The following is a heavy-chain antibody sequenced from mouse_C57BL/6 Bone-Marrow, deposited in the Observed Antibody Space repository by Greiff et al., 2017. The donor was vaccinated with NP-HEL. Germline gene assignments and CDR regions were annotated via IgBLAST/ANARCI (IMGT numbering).Heavy chain of an antibody. CDR2: INPYNGGT. CDR3: ARSWYGNYKGAMDY. CDR1: GYTFTDYY. D-gene: IGHD2-10*02. V-gene: IGHV1-19*01. J-gene: IGHJ4*01. Sequence: EVQLQQSGPVLVKPGASVKMSCKASGYTFTDYYMNWVKQSHGKSLEWIGVINPYNGGTSYNQKFKGKATLTVDKSSSTAYMELNSLTSEDSAVYYCARSWYGNYKGAMDYWGQGTSVTVSS.